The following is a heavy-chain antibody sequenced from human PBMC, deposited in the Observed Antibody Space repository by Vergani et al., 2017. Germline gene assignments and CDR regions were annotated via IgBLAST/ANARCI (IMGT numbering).Heavy chain of an antibody. V-gene: IGHV3-23*01. CDR1: GFTFSTYA. D-gene: IGHD1-26*01. CDR2: LAGGGGST. J-gene: IGHJ5*01. Sequence: EVQLLESGGSLKQPGGSVRLSCASSGFTFSTYAMHWVRPAPGKGLEWVSSLAGGGGSTYYADSFNGRFNISRDNSRDTLYLQMNSLRPEDPATYYCVKEAGSYENWFDSWGQGTLVTVSS. CDR3: VKEAGSYENWFDS.